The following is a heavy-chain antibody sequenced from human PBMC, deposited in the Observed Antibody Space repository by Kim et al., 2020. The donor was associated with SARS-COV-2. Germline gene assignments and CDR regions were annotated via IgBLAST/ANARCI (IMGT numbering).Heavy chain of an antibody. D-gene: IGHD6-6*01. V-gene: IGHV4-39*01. CDR1: GGSISSSNYY. CDR2: IYYSGNT. Sequence: SETLSLTCTVSGGSISSSNYYWGWIRQPPGKGLEWIGYIYYSGNTYYNPSLKSRVTVSIDTSKHQFSLKLSSVTAADTAVYYCARTIAGRPEAFDIWGQGTMVTVSS. CDR3: ARTIAGRPEAFDI. J-gene: IGHJ3*02.